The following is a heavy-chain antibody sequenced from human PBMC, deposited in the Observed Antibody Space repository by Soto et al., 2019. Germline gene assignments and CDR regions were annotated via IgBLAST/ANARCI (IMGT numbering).Heavy chain of an antibody. CDR2: ISGGGTTT. V-gene: IGHV3-23*01. CDR3: AKSGQGYGNYDFGY. Sequence: GGSLRLSCAASGFTFRTYDMTWVRQAPGQGLEWVSSISGGGTTTYYADSVKGRFTISRDNSNSTLYLQMNSLRAEDTAVYYCAKSGQGYGNYDFGYWGQGALVTVSS. J-gene: IGHJ4*02. D-gene: IGHD1-7*01. CDR1: GFTFRTYD.